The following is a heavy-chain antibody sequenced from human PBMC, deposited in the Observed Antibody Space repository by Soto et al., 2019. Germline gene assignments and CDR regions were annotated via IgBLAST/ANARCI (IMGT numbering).Heavy chain of an antibody. D-gene: IGHD6-13*01. J-gene: IGHJ6*02. CDR1: GGSFRGYY. Sequence: QGQLKQLGAGLLKTSETLSPPCAVFGGSFRGYYWGRIRPPPRKGPGWVWEINHSGSTNYNPSLKSRVIISVDTSKNQFSLKLSSVTAADTAVYYCARQGVDIAAAYYYGMDVWGQGTTVTVSS. V-gene: IGHV4-34*01. CDR2: INHSGST. CDR3: ARQGVDIAAAYYYGMDV.